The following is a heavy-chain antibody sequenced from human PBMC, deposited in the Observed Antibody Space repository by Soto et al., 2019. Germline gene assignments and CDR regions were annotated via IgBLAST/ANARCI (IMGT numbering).Heavy chain of an antibody. Sequence: GGSLRLSCAASGFTFSSYAMSWVRQAPGKGLEWVSAISGSGGSTYYADSVKGRFTISRDNSKNTLYLQMNGLRAEDTAVYYCAKDSPVLLWFGELSYYFDYWRQGTLVTVSS. D-gene: IGHD3-10*01. J-gene: IGHJ4*02. CDR3: AKDSPVLLWFGELSYYFDY. V-gene: IGHV3-23*01. CDR2: ISGSGGST. CDR1: GFTFSSYA.